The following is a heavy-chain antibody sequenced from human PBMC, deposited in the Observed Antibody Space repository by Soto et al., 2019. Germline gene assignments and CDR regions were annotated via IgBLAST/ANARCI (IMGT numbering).Heavy chain of an antibody. CDR2: ISYDGSNK. Sequence: CAASRYTVNIYGMDWTFKTPGKGLEWVAVISYDGSNKYYADSVKGRFTISRDNSKNTLYLQMNSLRAEDTAVYFCAKPHNGRCHDYFDNWGQRTL. J-gene: IGHJ4*02. D-gene: IGHD1-26*01. CDR1: RYTVNIYG. V-gene: IGHV3-30*18. CDR3: AKPHNGRCHDYFDN.